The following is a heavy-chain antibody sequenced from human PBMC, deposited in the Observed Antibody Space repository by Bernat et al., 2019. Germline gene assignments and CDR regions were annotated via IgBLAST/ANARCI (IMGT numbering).Heavy chain of an antibody. V-gene: IGHV3-73*02. CDR2: IRSKANSHAT. Sequence: EVQLVGSGAGLVQPGGSLKLSCAASGFTFSGSAMHWIRQASGKGLEWVGRIRSKANSHATAYGASVKGRFTISRDDSKNTAYLQMNSLKTEDTAVYYCTRHEATRDYWGQGTLVTVSS. CDR3: TRHEATRDY. CDR1: GFTFSGSA. J-gene: IGHJ4*02.